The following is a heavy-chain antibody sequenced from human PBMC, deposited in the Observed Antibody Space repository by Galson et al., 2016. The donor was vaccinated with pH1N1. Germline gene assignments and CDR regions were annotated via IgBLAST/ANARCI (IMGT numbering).Heavy chain of an antibody. J-gene: IGHJ5*02. CDR1: GFTFSNFW. V-gene: IGHV3-7*01. Sequence: SLRLSCAASGFTFSNFWMHWVRQAPGKGLEWVANIRQDGSEKYYVDSVKGRFTISRDNAKNSLYLQMNSLTAEDTAVYYCARARFDPWGQGTLVTGSS. CDR3: ARARFDP. CDR2: IRQDGSEK.